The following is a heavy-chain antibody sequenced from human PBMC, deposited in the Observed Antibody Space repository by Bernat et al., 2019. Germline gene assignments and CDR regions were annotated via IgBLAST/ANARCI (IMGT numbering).Heavy chain of an antibody. Sequence: QVQLVESGGGVVQPGRSLRLSCAASGFTFSSYGMHWVRQAPGKGLEWVAVISYDGSNKYDADSVKGRFTISRDNSKNTLYLQMNSLRAEDTAVYYCAVLWFGELTHKYYYYGMDVWGQGTTVTVSS. D-gene: IGHD3-10*01. CDR3: AVLWFGELTHKYYYYGMDV. CDR2: ISYDGSNK. CDR1: GFTFSSYG. V-gene: IGHV3-30*03. J-gene: IGHJ6*02.